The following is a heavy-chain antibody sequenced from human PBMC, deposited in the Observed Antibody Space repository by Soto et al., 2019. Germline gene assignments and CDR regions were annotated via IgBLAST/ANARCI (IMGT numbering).Heavy chain of an antibody. CDR2: IDPSDSYT. Sequence: GESLKISCKGSGYSFTSYWISWVRQMPGKGLEWMGRIDPSDSYTNYSPSFQGHVTISADKSISTAYLQWSSLKASDTAMYYCARHKVIFYYYDSSGKYGNDVCGRGSTVTVS. CDR1: GYSFTSYW. V-gene: IGHV5-10-1*01. J-gene: IGHJ6*02. D-gene: IGHD3-22*01. CDR3: ARHKVIFYYYDSSGKYGNDV.